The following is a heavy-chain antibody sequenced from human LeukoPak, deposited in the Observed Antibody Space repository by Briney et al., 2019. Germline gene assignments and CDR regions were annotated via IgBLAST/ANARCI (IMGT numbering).Heavy chain of an antibody. J-gene: IGHJ4*02. V-gene: IGHV1-8*01. CDR3: ARVRRRITIFGVAWYYFDY. D-gene: IGHD3-3*01. Sequence: ASVKVSCKASGYTFTSYDINWVRQATGQGLEWMGWMNPNSGNTGYAQKFQGRDTMTRNTSISTAYMELSSLRSEDTAVYYCARVRRRITIFGVAWYYFDYWGQGALVTVSS. CDR2: MNPNSGNT. CDR1: GYTFTSYD.